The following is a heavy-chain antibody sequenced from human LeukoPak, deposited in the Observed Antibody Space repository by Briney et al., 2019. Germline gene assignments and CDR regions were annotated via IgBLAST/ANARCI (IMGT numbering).Heavy chain of an antibody. CDR3: VRDTDFWSGYRLAD. J-gene: IGHJ4*02. CDR1: GYTFTSYA. Sequence: ASVKVSCKASGYTFTSYAMHWVRQAPGQRLEWMGWINAGNGNTKYSQKFRGRVTITRDTSASTAYMELSSLRSEDTAVYYCVRDTDFWSGYRLADWGQGTLVTVSS. D-gene: IGHD3-3*01. V-gene: IGHV1-3*01. CDR2: INAGNGNT.